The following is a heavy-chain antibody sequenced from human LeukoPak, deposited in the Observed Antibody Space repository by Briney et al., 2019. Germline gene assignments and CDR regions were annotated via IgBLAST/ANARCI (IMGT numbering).Heavy chain of an antibody. CDR1: GGSITSNSYY. CDR2: IYYSGST. CDR3: ARHRGVITMVRGVITYYYYMDV. Sequence: SETLSLTCTVSGGSITSNSYYWGWIRQPPGNGLEWIGSIYYSGSTYYNPSLKSRVTISVDTSKNQFSLRLSSVTAADTAVYYCARHRGVITMVRGVITYYYYMDVWGKGTTVTISS. V-gene: IGHV4-39*01. J-gene: IGHJ6*03. D-gene: IGHD3-10*01.